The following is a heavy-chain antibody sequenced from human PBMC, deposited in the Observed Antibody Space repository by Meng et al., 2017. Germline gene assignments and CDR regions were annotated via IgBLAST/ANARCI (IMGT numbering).Heavy chain of an antibody. CDR2: ISSSSSYI. D-gene: IGHD3-22*01. CDR3: ARDKYYYDSSGPNYYYYGMDV. J-gene: IGHJ6*02. Sequence: GGSLRLSCAASGFTFSSYSMNWVRQAPGKGREWVSSISSSSSYIYYADSVKGRFTISRDNAKNSLYLQMNSLRAEDTAVYYCARDKYYYDSSGPNYYYYGMDVWGQGTTVTVSS. V-gene: IGHV3-21*01. CDR1: GFTFSSYS.